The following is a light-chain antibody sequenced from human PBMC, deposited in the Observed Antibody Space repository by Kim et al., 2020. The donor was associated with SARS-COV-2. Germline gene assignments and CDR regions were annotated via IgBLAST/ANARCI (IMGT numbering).Light chain of an antibody. CDR1: QSLVHSDGRTY. V-gene: IGKV2-30*02. CDR2: NIS. CDR3: RQGKHWPPYT. Sequence: DVEMTQSPPSLPVTLGQTASITCTSSQSLVHSDGRTYLNWFHQRPGQSPRRLIYNISNRDSGVPDRFSGSGSGTDFTLRISRVEAEDVGVYYCRQGKHWPPYTFGQGTKLEI. J-gene: IGKJ2*01.